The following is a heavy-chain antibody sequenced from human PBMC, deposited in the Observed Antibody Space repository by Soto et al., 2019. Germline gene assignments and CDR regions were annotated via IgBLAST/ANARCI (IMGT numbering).Heavy chain of an antibody. CDR2: ISSSSSYI. V-gene: IGHV3-21*01. Sequence: GSLRLSCAASGFTFSSYSMNWVRQAPGKGLEWVSSISSSSSYIYYADSVKGRFTISRDNAKNSLYLQMNSLRAEDTAVYYCARRYCSSTSCSPFDYWGQGTLVTVSS. D-gene: IGHD2-2*01. J-gene: IGHJ4*02. CDR3: ARRYCSSTSCSPFDY. CDR1: GFTFSSYS.